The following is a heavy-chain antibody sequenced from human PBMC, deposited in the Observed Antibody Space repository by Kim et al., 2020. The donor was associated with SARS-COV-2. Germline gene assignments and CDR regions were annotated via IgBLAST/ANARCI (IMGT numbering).Heavy chain of an antibody. Sequence: GGSLRLSCAASGFTFSSYGMHWVRQAPGKGLEWVAVISYDGNNENYADSVKGRFTISRDNSKNTVYLQMNNLRAEDTAMYYCARVAPYFDYWGQGTLVTVSS. J-gene: IGHJ4*02. CDR3: ARVAPYFDY. CDR2: ISYDGNNE. CDR1: GFTFSSYG. V-gene: IGHV3-30*03.